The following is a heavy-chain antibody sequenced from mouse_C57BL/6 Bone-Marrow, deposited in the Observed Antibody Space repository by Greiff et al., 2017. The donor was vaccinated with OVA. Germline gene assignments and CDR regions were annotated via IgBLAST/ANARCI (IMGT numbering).Heavy chain of an antibody. CDR1: GFTFSSYG. CDR2: ISSGGSYT. CDR3: ARGAHLDY. Sequence: EVKLVESGGDLVKPGGSLKLSCAASGFTFSSYGMSWVRQTPDKRLEWVATISSGGSYTYYPDSVKGRFTLSRDNAKNTLYLQLSSLKSEDTARYYCARGAHLDYWGQGTTLTVSS. V-gene: IGHV5-6*01. J-gene: IGHJ2*01.